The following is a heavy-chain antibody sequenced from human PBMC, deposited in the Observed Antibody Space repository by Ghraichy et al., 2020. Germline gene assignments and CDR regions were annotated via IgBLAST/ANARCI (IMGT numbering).Heavy chain of an antibody. CDR1: GGSISSSSYY. D-gene: IGHD5-24*01. Sequence: SETLSLTCTVSGGSISSSSYYWGWIRQPPGKGLEWIGSIYYSGSTYYNPSLKSRVTISVDTSKNQFSLKLSSVTAADTAVYYCATLSRDGYNFRAFDIWGQGTMVTVSS. J-gene: IGHJ3*02. CDR3: ATLSRDGYNFRAFDI. CDR2: IYYSGST. V-gene: IGHV4-39*01.